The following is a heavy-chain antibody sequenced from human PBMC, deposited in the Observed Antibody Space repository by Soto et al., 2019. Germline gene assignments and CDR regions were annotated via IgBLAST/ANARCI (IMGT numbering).Heavy chain of an antibody. Sequence: GGSLRLSCAASGFTFSSYGMHWVRQAPGKGLEWVAVIWYDRSNKYYADSVKGRFTISRDNSKNTLYLQMNSLRAEDTAVYYCAKSSGSSGADAFDIWGQGTMVTVSS. D-gene: IGHD6-6*01. CDR1: GFTFSSYG. V-gene: IGHV3-33*06. CDR2: IWYDRSNK. CDR3: AKSSGSSGADAFDI. J-gene: IGHJ3*02.